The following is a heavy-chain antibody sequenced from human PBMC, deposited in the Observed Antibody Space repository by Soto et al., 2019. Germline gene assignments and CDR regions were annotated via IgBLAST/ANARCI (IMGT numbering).Heavy chain of an antibody. CDR1: GGTFSSYA. CDR2: IIPIFGTA. Sequence: QVQLVQSGAEVKKPGSSVKVSCKASGGTFSSYAISWVRQAPGQGLEWMGGIIPIFGTANYAQKFQGRVTITADESTSTAYIELSSLRSEDTAVYYCARGRGIAARHWAQYYYYGMDVWGQGTTVTVSS. J-gene: IGHJ6*02. CDR3: ARGRGIAARHWAQYYYYGMDV. D-gene: IGHD6-6*01. V-gene: IGHV1-69*01.